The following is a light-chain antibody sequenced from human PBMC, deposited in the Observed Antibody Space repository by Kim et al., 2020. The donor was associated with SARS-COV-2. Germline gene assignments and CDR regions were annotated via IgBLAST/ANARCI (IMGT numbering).Light chain of an antibody. CDR2: DVS. V-gene: IGLV2-14*01. CDR1: SSDVGGYNF. Sequence: QSALTQPASVSGSPGQSITLSCTGTSSDVGGYNFVSWFQQHPGKAPTILIYDVSRRPSGISNRFSGSKSGNTASLTISGLQAEDEADYYCSSYTSSSTVVFGGGTQLTV. CDR3: SSYTSSSTVV. J-gene: IGLJ3*02.